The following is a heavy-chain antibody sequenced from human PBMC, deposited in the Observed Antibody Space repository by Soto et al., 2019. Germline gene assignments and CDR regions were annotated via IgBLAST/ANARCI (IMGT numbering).Heavy chain of an antibody. D-gene: IGHD5-12*01. CDR3: TRVHVDVPAEFEY. Sequence: ASVKVSCKAIGYFFTSYGMHWVRQAPGQRLEWLGWINAGTGNTKYSQKFQGRVTITVHTSASTAYMELSSLRSEDTAVYYCTRVHVDVPAEFEYWGQGTQVTVSS. V-gene: IGHV1-3*01. CDR2: INAGTGNT. J-gene: IGHJ4*02. CDR1: GYFFTSYG.